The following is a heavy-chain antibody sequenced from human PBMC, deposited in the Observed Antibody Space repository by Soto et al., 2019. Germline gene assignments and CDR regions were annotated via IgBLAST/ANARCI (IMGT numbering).Heavy chain of an antibody. V-gene: IGHV3-53*01. D-gene: IGHD6-19*01. Sequence: EVQLVESGGGLIQPGGSLRLSCAASGFTVSGNYMSWVRQAPGKGLEWVSLIYSGGSTNYADSVKGRFTISRDNSNNTLYVQMNSLRAEDTAVYYCARDSGWLGTMDVWGQGTTVTVSS. J-gene: IGHJ6*02. CDR2: IYSGGST. CDR1: GFTVSGNY. CDR3: ARDSGWLGTMDV.